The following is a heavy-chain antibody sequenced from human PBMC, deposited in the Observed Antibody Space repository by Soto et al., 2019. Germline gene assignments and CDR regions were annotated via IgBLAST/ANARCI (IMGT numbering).Heavy chain of an antibody. V-gene: IGHV1-46*03. CDR2: ISPTGDST. CDR3: TREYFVGCGSYSV. Sequence: ASVKVSCNASGYTFSNYHVNWALQAPGQGLEWMAIISPTGDSTVSAQKFQGRLIVTRDTSARTLYMELSSLTPDDTAVYYCTREYFVGCGSYSVWGQGTVVTVSS. J-gene: IGHJ4*02. CDR1: GYTFSNYH. D-gene: IGHD3-10*01.